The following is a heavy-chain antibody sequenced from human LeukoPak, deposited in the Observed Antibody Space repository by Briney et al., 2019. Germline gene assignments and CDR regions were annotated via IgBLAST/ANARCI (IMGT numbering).Heavy chain of an antibody. CDR2: MNPNSGNT. Sequence: ASVKVSCKASGYTFTSYDINWVRQATGQGLEWMGWMNPNSGNTGYAQKFQGRVTMTRNTSISTAYMELSSLRSEDTAVYYCARELGLGYCSSTSCYGVWGQGTLVTVSS. CDR3: ARELGLGYCSSTSCYGV. D-gene: IGHD2-2*01. V-gene: IGHV1-8*01. J-gene: IGHJ4*02. CDR1: GYTFTSYD.